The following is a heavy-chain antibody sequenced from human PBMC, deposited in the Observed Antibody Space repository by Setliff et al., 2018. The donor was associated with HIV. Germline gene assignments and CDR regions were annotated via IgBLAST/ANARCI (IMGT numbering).Heavy chain of an antibody. V-gene: IGHV4-38-2*01. Sequence: WVRQAPGKGLEWIGTIYQSGTTFYNPSLKGRLTISVDTSKNHFSLKLTSVTAADTAVYYCGGAAPRSGQGSIDYWGQGSLVTVSS. D-gene: IGHD1-26*01. CDR3: GGAAPRSGQGSIDY. CDR2: IYQSGTT. J-gene: IGHJ4*02.